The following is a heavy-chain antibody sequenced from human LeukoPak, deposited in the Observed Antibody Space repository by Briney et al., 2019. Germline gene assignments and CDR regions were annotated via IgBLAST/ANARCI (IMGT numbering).Heavy chain of an antibody. V-gene: IGHV4-59*01. CDR3: ATYSDWNFYGSGMLALDI. Sequence: ASETLSLTCTVSGGSITSYYWSWIRQPPGKGLEWIGYIYYSGSTNYNPSLKSRVTISVDTSRNQFSLKLNSVTAADTAVYYCATYSDWNFYGSGMLALDIWGHGTLVTVSS. CDR2: IYYSGST. J-gene: IGHJ3*02. CDR1: GGSITSYY. D-gene: IGHD3-10*01.